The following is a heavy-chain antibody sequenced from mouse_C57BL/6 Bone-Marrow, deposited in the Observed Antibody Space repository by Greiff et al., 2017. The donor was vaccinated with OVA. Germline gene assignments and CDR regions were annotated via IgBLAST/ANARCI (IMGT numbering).Heavy chain of an antibody. Sequence: EVKVEQSGGGLVQPGGSMKLSCVASGFTFSNYWMNWVRQSPEKGLEWVAQIRLKSDNYATHYAESVKGRFTISRDDSKSSVYLQMNNLRAEDTGIYYCTVDYGSRHWYFDVWGTGTTVTVSS. J-gene: IGHJ1*03. CDR1: GFTFSNYW. CDR2: IRLKSDNYAT. D-gene: IGHD1-1*01. CDR3: TVDYGSRHWYFDV. V-gene: IGHV6-3*01.